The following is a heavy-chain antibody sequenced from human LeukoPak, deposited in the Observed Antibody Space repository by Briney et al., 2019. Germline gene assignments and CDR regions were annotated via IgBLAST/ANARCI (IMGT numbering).Heavy chain of an antibody. CDR3: VRLADDFDY. D-gene: IGHD3-3*02. J-gene: IGHJ4*02. CDR2: MNPNSGNT. Sequence: GASVKVSCNASGYTFTSHDINWVRQATGQGLEWVGWMNPNSGNTGYAQKFQGRVTMTRNTSTSSAYMELSSLRSEDTAVYYCVRLADDFDYWGQGTLVTVSS. V-gene: IGHV1-8*01. CDR1: GYTFTSHD.